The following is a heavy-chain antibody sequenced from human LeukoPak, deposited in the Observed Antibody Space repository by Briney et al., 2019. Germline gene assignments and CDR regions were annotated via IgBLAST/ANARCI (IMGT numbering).Heavy chain of an antibody. V-gene: IGHV3-53*01. J-gene: IGHJ3*02. CDR3: AKGSNILGFAFDI. D-gene: IGHD3-9*01. CDR1: GFTVSSNF. CDR2: IYSGGST. Sequence: PGGSLRLPCAASGFTVSSNFVTWVRQAPGKGLEWVSVIYSGGSTYYADSVKGRFTISRDNSKNTLYLQMNSLRAEDTAVYYCAKGSNILGFAFDIWGRGTMVTVSS.